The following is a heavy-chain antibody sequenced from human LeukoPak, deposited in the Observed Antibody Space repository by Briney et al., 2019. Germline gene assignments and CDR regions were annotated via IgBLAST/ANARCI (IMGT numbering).Heavy chain of an antibody. CDR2: INHSGST. CDR3: ARGRLRWLQSRTDAFDI. D-gene: IGHD5-24*01. Sequence: SETLSLTCAVYGGSFSDDYCSWIRQPPGKGLEWIGEINHSGSTNYNPSLKSRVTISVDTSKNQFSLKLSSVTAADTAVYYCARGRLRWLQSRTDAFDIWGQGTMVTVSS. V-gene: IGHV4-34*01. CDR1: GGSFSDDY. J-gene: IGHJ3*02.